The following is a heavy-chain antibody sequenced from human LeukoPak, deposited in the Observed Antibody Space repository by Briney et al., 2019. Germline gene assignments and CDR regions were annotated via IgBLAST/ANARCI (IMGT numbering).Heavy chain of an antibody. Sequence: SQTLSLTCTVSGGSISSGGYYWSWIRQHPGKGPEWIGYIYYSGSTYYNPSLKSRVTISVDTSKNQFSLKLSSVTAADTAVYYCARDLDSSGRYFDYWGQGTLVTVSS. CDR2: IYYSGST. CDR1: GGSISSGGYY. D-gene: IGHD3-22*01. V-gene: IGHV4-31*03. CDR3: ARDLDSSGRYFDY. J-gene: IGHJ4*02.